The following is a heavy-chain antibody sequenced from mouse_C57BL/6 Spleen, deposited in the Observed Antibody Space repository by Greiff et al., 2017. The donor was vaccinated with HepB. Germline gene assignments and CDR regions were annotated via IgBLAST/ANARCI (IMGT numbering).Heavy chain of an antibody. D-gene: IGHD4-1*01. Sequence: LVESGPELVKPGASVKISCKASGYSFTGYYMNWVKQSPEKSLEWIGEINPSTGGTTYNQKFKAKATLTVDKSSSTAYMQLKSLTSEDSAVYYCARSGVGRFAYWGQGTLVTVSA. CDR2: INPSTGGT. J-gene: IGHJ3*01. CDR3: ARSGVGRFAY. V-gene: IGHV1-42*01. CDR1: GYSFTGYY.